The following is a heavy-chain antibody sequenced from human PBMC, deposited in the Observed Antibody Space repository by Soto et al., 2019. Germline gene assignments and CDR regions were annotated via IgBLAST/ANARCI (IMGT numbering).Heavy chain of an antibody. CDR1: GGSVSGYY. J-gene: IGHJ4*02. Sequence: TSETLSLTCTVSGGSVSGYYWSWIRQPPGKGLEWIGYIYYNGNTNYNPSLRSRVTISLDTSKNQFSLKLSSVAAADTAVYYCARNVDTARAYYFDYWGQGTLVTVSS. V-gene: IGHV4-59*02. CDR2: IYYNGNT. D-gene: IGHD5-18*01. CDR3: ARNVDTARAYYFDY.